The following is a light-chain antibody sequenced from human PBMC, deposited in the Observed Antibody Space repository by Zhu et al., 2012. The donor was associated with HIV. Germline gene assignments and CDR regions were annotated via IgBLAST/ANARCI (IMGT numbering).Light chain of an antibody. V-gene: IGKV3-20*01. Sequence: EIVLTQSPGTLSLSPGERVPLSCRASQTVTGNYLAWYQQKAGQAPRLLIYGASNRATGTPDRFSGSGSGTDFTLTISRLEPEDFAVYYCQQYGTSLPYTFGQGTKLEIK. CDR1: QTVTGNY. CDR3: QQYGTSLPYT. J-gene: IGKJ2*01. CDR2: GAS.